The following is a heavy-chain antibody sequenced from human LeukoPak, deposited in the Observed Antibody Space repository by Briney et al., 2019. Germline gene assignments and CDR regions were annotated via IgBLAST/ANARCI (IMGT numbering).Heavy chain of an antibody. V-gene: IGHV1-46*01. J-gene: IGHJ4*02. Sequence: ASVKVSCKASGYTFTSYYMLWVRQAPGQGLEWMGIINPSGGSTSYAQKFQGRVTMTRDTSTSTVYMELSSLRSEDTAVYYCARDVKGGYHFDYWGQGTLVTVSS. CDR1: GYTFTSYY. CDR2: INPSGGST. CDR3: ARDVKGGYHFDY. D-gene: IGHD3-22*01.